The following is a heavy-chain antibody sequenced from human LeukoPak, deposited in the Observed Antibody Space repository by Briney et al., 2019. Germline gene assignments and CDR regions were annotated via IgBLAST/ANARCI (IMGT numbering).Heavy chain of an antibody. Sequence: SETLSLTCTVSGGSVSSGSYYWSWIRQPPGKGLEWIGYIYYSGSTNYNPSLKSRVTISVDTSKNQFSLKLSSVTAADTAVYYCARDMPRQKSLDHRGQGPLVTVSS. D-gene: IGHD2-2*01. CDR2: IYYSGST. CDR1: GGSVSSGSYY. J-gene: IGHJ4*02. CDR3: ARDMPRQKSLDH. V-gene: IGHV4-61*01.